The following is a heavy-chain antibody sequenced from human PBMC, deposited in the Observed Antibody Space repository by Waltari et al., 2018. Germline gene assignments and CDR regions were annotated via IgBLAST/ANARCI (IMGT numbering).Heavy chain of an antibody. Sequence: QVQLQESGPGLVKPSETLSLTCTVSGGSISSYYWSWIRQPPGKGLESIGYIYDSGSTNHTPPLKSRVTISVDTSKNQFSLKLSAVTAADTAVYYCALGYCSGGSCSLDYWGQGTLVTVSS. D-gene: IGHD2-15*01. V-gene: IGHV4-59*01. CDR1: GGSISSYY. CDR2: IYDSGST. J-gene: IGHJ4*02. CDR3: ALGYCSGGSCSLDY.